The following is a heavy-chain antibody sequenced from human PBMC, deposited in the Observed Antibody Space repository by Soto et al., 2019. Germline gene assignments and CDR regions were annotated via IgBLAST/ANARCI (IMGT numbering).Heavy chain of an antibody. V-gene: IGHV2-5*02. J-gene: IGHJ5*02. Sequence: QITLKESGPTLVKPTQTLTLTCSLSGFSLTTSGVGVGWIRQPPGKALEWLALIYWDDDKRYSPSLKSRLTXTXDXXKNQLVLTITNMDPVDTATYCCARTTASVNYWCDPWGQGTLVTVSS. CDR1: GFSLTTSGVG. CDR2: IYWDDDK. D-gene: IGHD6-13*01. CDR3: ARTTASVNYWCDP.